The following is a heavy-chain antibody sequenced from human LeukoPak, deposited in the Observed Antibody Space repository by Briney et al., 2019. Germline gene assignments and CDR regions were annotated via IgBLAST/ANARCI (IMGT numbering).Heavy chain of an antibody. CDR3: ARENIVVVTAIRDAFDI. V-gene: IGHV3-48*02. CDR2: ISSGSSTI. D-gene: IGHD2-21*02. CDR1: GFTFSNYD. J-gene: IGHJ3*02. Sequence: GGSLRLSCAASGFTFSNYDLNWVRQAPGKGLERVSYISSGSSTIYYADSVKGRFTISRDNAKNSLCLQMNSLRDEDTAVYYCARENIVVVTAIRDAFDIWGQGTMVTVSS.